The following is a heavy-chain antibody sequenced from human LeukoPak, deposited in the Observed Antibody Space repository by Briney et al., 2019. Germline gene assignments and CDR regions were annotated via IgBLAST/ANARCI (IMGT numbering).Heavy chain of an antibody. CDR3: ANHRAARPSYYFDY. CDR1: GFTFSSYA. D-gene: IGHD6-6*01. Sequence: GGSLRLSCAASGFTFSSYAMSWVRQAPGKGLEWVSAISGSGGSTYYADSVKGRFTISRDNSKNTLYLQMNSLRAKDTAVYYCANHRAARPSYYFDYWGQGTLVTVSS. J-gene: IGHJ4*02. CDR2: ISGSGGST. V-gene: IGHV3-23*01.